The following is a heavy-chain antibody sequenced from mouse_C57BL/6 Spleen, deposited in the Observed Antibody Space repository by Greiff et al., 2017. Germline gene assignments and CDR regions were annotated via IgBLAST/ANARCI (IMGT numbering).Heavy chain of an antibody. Sequence: EVHLVESGGGLVKPGGSLKLSCAASGFTFSSYTMSWVRQTPEKRLEWVATISGGGGNTYYPDSVKGRFTISRDNAKNTLYLQMSSLRSEDTALYCCARHSNPYYYAMDYWGQGTSVTVSS. CDR1: GFTFSSYT. J-gene: IGHJ4*01. V-gene: IGHV5-9*01. CDR3: ARHSNPYYYAMDY. CDR2: ISGGGGNT.